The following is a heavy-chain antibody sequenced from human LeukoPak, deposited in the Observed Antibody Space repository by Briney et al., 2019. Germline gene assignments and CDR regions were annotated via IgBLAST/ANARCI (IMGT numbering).Heavy chain of an antibody. D-gene: IGHD5-18*01. CDR3: ARALLDTAMVTPFDY. V-gene: IGHV3-53*01. CDR1: GFTVSSNY. Sequence: GGSLRLSCAASGFTVSSNYMSWVRQAPGKGLEWVSVIYSGGSTYYADSVKGRFTISRGNSKNTLYLQMNSLRAEDTAVYYCARALLDTAMVTPFDYWGQGTLVTVSS. J-gene: IGHJ4*02. CDR2: IYSGGST.